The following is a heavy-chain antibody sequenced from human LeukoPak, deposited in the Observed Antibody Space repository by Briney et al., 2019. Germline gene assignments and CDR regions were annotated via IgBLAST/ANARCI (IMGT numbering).Heavy chain of an antibody. D-gene: IGHD6-19*01. J-gene: IGHJ2*01. CDR2: INTNTGNP. V-gene: IGHV7-4-1*02. CDR1: GYIFTSYS. Sequence: GASVKISCKASGYIFTSYSINWVRQAPGQGLEWMGWINTNTGNPAYAQGFTGRFVFSLDTSVSTAYLRISSLKAEDTAVYYCTRVRSSYYWYFDLWGRGTLVTVSS. CDR3: TRVRSSYYWYFDL.